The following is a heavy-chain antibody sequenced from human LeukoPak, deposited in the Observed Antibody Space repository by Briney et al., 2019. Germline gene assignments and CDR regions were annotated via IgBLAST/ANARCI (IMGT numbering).Heavy chain of an antibody. CDR1: GGSISSYY. CDR3: ARVGGSNYYYYGMDV. V-gene: IGHV4-59*01. J-gene: IGHJ6*02. CDR2: IYYSENT. Sequence: SETLSLTCTVSGGSISSYYWSWIRQPPGKGLEWIGYIYYSENTNYNPSLKSRVTMSVDTSMNQFSLKLSSVTAADTAVYYCARVGGSNYYYYGMDVWGQGTTVTVSS. D-gene: IGHD2-15*01.